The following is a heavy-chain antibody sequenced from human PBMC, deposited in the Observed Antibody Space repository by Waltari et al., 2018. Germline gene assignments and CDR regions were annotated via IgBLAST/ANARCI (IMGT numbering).Heavy chain of an antibody. D-gene: IGHD6-13*01. Sequence: QVQLQESGPGLVKPSETLSLTCTVSGGSISSYYWSWIRQRPGKGLEWIGYIYYSGSTNYNPSLKSRVTISVDTSKNQFSLKRSSVTAADTAVYYCARRSAAAGTFDYWGQGTLVTVSS. J-gene: IGHJ4*02. V-gene: IGHV4-59*01. CDR1: GGSISSYY. CDR3: ARRSAAAGTFDY. CDR2: IYYSGST.